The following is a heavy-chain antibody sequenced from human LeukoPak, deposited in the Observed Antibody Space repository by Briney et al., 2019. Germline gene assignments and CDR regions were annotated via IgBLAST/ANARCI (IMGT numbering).Heavy chain of an antibody. Sequence: GGSLRLSCAASGFTFSSYLMSWVRQAPGKGLEWVANIKRDGSEKHYVDSVKGRFTISRDNAKNSLHLQMDSLRAEDTAVYYCARDLGRITIFGVVTQNTSGGQGTLVTVSS. CDR1: GFTFSSYL. D-gene: IGHD3-3*01. V-gene: IGHV3-7*01. CDR3: ARDLGRITIFGVVTQNTS. CDR2: IKRDGSEK. J-gene: IGHJ4*02.